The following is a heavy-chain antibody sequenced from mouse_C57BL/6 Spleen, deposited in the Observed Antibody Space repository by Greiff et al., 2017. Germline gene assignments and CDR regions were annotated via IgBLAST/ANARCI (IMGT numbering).Heavy chain of an antibody. CDR3: TRERNWGAWFAY. Sequence: DVMLVESGEGLVKPGGSLKLSCAASGFTFSSYAMSWVRQTPEKRLEWVAYISSGGDYIYYADTVKGRFTISRDNARNTLYLQMSSLKSEDTAMYYCTRERNWGAWFAYWGQGTLVTVSA. CDR2: ISSGGDYI. J-gene: IGHJ3*01. V-gene: IGHV5-9-1*02. D-gene: IGHD4-1*01. CDR1: GFTFSSYA.